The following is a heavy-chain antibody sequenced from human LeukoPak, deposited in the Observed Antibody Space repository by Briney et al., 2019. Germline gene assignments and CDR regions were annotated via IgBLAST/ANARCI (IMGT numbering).Heavy chain of an antibody. D-gene: IGHD3-22*01. J-gene: IGHJ4*02. V-gene: IGHV3-66*01. CDR3: ARVSSSYDGSGFFDY. CDR2: IYSGGTT. CDR1: GFTVSKNY. Sequence: PGGSLRLSCAASGFTVSKNYLTWVRQAPGKGLEWVSVIYSGGTTSYADSVKGRFSISRDNSRNTLYLQMNSLRAEDTAVYYCARVSSSYDGSGFFDYWGPGTQVTVSS.